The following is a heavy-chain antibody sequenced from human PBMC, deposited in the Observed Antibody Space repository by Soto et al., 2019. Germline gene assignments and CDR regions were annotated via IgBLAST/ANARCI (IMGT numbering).Heavy chain of an antibody. V-gene: IGHV5-10-1*01. J-gene: IGHJ6*02. D-gene: IGHD6-19*01. Sequence: GESLELACKDRGYNFTSYWITWVRQMRGKCLDWMGKIDPGDSYTVYNPSFQGHVIISVDKSISTAYLQWSSLRAEDTAVYYCAREGQIAVAGPALEGSMDVWGQGNTVTVSS. CDR2: IDPGDSYT. CDR3: AREGQIAVAGPALEGSMDV. CDR1: GYNFTSYW.